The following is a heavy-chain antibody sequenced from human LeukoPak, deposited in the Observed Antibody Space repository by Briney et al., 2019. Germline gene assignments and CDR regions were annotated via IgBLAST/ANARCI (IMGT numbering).Heavy chain of an antibody. D-gene: IGHD6-13*01. CDR3: ARVTAAAGYYWYFDL. CDR2: IYYSGST. Sequence: SETLSLTCTVSGGSISSYYWSWIRQPPGKGLEWIGSIYYSGSTYYNPSLKSRVTISVDTSKNQFSLKLSSVTAADTAVYYCARVTAAAGYYWYFDLWGRGTLVTVSS. V-gene: IGHV4-59*12. J-gene: IGHJ2*01. CDR1: GGSISSYY.